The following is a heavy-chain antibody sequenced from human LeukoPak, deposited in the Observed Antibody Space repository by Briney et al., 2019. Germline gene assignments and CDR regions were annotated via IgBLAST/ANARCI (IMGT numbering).Heavy chain of an antibody. J-gene: IGHJ4*02. Sequence: GGSLRLSCAASGFTFSSYAMSWVRQAPGKGLEWVSAISGSGGSTYYADSVKGRFTISRDNSKTTLYLQMNSLRAEDTAVYYCAKWLVVVPAADNFDYWGQGTLVTVSS. CDR2: ISGSGGST. CDR1: GFTFSSYA. CDR3: AKWLVVVPAADNFDY. V-gene: IGHV3-23*01. D-gene: IGHD2-2*01.